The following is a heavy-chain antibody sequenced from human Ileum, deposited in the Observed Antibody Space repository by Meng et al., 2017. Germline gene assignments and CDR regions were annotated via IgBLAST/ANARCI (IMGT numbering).Heavy chain of an antibody. Sequence: VLLGEFAGHLVHPGGAFGLSFGDSGFSCSSFDRRLVRRAPGRGQEWVSGSSGNDGTIECADSVKGRFTKSRDKSKNTLYLQMDSLRVEDTAVYYCVTDSSPYYRWNYWGQGTLVTVSS. J-gene: IGHJ4*02. CDR1: GFSCSSFD. CDR3: VTDSSPYYRWNY. CDR2: SSGNDGTI. V-gene: IGHV3-23*04. D-gene: IGHD3-22*01.